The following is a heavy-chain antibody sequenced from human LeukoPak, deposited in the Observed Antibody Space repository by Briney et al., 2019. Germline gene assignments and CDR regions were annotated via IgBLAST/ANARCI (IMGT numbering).Heavy chain of an antibody. J-gene: IGHJ5*02. CDR1: GYTFTSYG. CDR3: AKNAGLTGYFLSDNWFDP. Sequence: ASVKVSCKASGYTFTSYGISWVRQAPGQGLEWMGWISAYNGNTNYAQKLQGRVTMTTDTSTSTAYMELRSLRPDDTAVYYCAKNAGLTGYFLSDNWFDPWGQGTLVTVSS. CDR2: ISAYNGNT. V-gene: IGHV1-18*01. D-gene: IGHD3-9*01.